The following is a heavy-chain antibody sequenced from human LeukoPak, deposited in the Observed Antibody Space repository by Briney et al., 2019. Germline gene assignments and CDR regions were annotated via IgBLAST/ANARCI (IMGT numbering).Heavy chain of an antibody. CDR3: ARDPLRLGELPRNLGFDY. V-gene: IGHV3-30-3*01. CDR2: ISYDGSNK. J-gene: IGHJ4*02. CDR1: GFTFSSYA. D-gene: IGHD3-16*01. Sequence: PGGSLRLSCAASGFTFSSYAMHWVRQAPGKGLEWVAVISYDGSNKYYADSVKGRFTISRDNSKNTPYLQMNSLRAEDTAVYYCARDPLRLGELPRNLGFDYWGQGTLVTVSS.